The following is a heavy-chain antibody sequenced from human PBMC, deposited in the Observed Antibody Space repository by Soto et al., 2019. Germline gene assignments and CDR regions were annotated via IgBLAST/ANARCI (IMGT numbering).Heavy chain of an antibody. CDR3: ARGSCSSTSCPPLNFDY. V-gene: IGHV3-48*02. J-gene: IGHJ4*02. CDR1: GFTFSSYS. Sequence: EVQLVESGGGLVQPGGSLRLSCAASGFTFSSYSMNWVRQAPGKGLEWVSYISSISSTIYYADSVKGRFTISRDNAKNSLYLQMNSLSDEDTAVYYCARGSCSSTSCPPLNFDYWGQGTLVTVSS. CDR2: ISSISSTI. D-gene: IGHD2-2*01.